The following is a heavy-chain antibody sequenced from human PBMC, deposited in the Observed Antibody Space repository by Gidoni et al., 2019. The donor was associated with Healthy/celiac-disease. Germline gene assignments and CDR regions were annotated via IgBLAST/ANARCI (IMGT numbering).Heavy chain of an antibody. D-gene: IGHD6-13*01. CDR3: ARGFRLRAAGHAEYFQH. V-gene: IGHV1-46*01. CDR2: INPSGGST. CDR1: GYTFTSYS. Sequence: QVQLVQSGAEVKKPGASLKVSCKASGYTFTSYSMHWVRQSPGQGLEWMGIINPSGGSTRYAQKFQGRVTMTRDTSTSTVYMELSSLRSEDTAVYYCARGFRLRAAGHAEYFQHWGQGTLVTVSS. J-gene: IGHJ1*01.